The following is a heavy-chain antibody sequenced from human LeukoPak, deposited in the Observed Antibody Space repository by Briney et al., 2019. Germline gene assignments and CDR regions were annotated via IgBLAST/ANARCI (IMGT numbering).Heavy chain of an antibody. CDR3: AREGIAAAAIYY. J-gene: IGHJ4*02. CDR2: INHSGST. Sequence: SETLSLTCAVYGGSFRGYYWIWIRQPPGKGLEWIGEINHSGSTNYNPSLKSRVTISLDTSKNQFSLKLTSVTAADTAVYYCAREGIAAAAIYYWGQGNLVTVSS. D-gene: IGHD6-13*01. V-gene: IGHV4-34*01. CDR1: GGSFRGYY.